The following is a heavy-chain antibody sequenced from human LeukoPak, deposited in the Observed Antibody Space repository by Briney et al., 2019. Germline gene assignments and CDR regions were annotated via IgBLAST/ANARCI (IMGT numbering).Heavy chain of an antibody. CDR3: ARHGILTDHSIRY. D-gene: IGHD3-9*01. CDR1: GGSLTTNTFY. J-gene: IGHJ4*02. V-gene: IGHV4-39*01. Sequence: PSETLSLTCTLSGGSLTTNTFYWGGIRQPPGKGLEWIGTVYYTGITHYTPSLKSRITISVDTSKSHFSLNLTSVTAADTAVYFCARHGILTDHSIRYWGQGLLVTVSS. CDR2: VYYTGIT.